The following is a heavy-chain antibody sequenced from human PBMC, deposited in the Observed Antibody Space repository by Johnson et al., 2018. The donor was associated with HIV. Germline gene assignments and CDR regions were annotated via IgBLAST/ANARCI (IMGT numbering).Heavy chain of an antibody. CDR1: GFTFSSYW. Sequence: VQLVESGGGLVQPGGSLRLSCAASGFTFSSYWMSWVRQAPGKGLEWVANIKQDGSEKYYVDSVKGRFTISRDNAKNSLYLQMNSLRAEDTAVYSCGRAKFGSSWYHAFDIWGQGTMVTVAS. V-gene: IGHV3-7*05. CDR3: GRAKFGSSWYHAFDI. CDR2: IKQDGSEK. J-gene: IGHJ3*02. D-gene: IGHD6-13*01.